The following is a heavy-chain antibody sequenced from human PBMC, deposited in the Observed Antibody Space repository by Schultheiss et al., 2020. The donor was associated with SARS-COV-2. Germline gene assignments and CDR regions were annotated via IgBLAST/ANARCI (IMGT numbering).Heavy chain of an antibody. CDR1: GGSFSGYY. V-gene: IGHV4-34*01. Sequence: SETLSLTCAVYGGSFSGYYWSWIRQPPGKGLEWIGEINHSGSTNYNPSLKSRVTMSVDTSKNQFSLKLSSVTAADTAVYYCARDTIAVAGTSWDFDYWGQGTLVTVSS. CDR3: ARDTIAVAGTSWDFDY. J-gene: IGHJ4*02. D-gene: IGHD6-19*01. CDR2: INHSGST.